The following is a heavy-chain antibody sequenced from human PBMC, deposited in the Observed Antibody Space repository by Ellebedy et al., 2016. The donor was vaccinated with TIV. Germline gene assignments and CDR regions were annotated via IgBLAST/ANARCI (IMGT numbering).Heavy chain of an antibody. D-gene: IGHD6-19*01. V-gene: IGHV3-21*01. CDR1: GFTFSSYS. Sequence: GESLKISCAASGFTFSSYSMNWVRQAPGKGLEWVSSISSSSSYIYYADSVKGRFTISRDNAKNSLYLKMNSLRAEDTAVYYCAREDSSGWVRNWGQGTLVTVSS. CDR2: ISSSSSYI. CDR3: AREDSSGWVRN. J-gene: IGHJ4*02.